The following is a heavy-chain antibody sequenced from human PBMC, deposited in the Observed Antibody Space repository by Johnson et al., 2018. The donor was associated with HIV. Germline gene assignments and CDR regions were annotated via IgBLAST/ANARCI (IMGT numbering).Heavy chain of an antibody. CDR2: FYRNGGST. CDR3: ARTESITCGGVIVLGGAFDI. CDR1: GFTLHDYD. J-gene: IGHJ3*02. D-gene: IGHD3-16*02. Sequence: MQLVESGGGVVRPGGSLRLSCAASGFTLHDYDMSWVRQAPGKGLERVSGFYRNGGSTGYAASVKGRFTISRDNAKNSLYLQMNSLTVEDSALYYCARTESITCGGVIVLGGAFDIWGQGTMVTVSS. V-gene: IGHV3-20*04.